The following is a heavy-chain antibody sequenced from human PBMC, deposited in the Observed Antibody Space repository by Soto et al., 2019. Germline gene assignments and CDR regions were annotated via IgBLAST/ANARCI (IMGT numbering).Heavy chain of an antibody. D-gene: IGHD3-10*01. V-gene: IGHV4-34*01. Sequence: SETLSLTCAVYGGSFSGYYWSWIRQPPGKGLEWIGEINHSGSTNYNPSLKSRVTISVDTSKNQFSLKLSSVTAADTAVYCCARVGKNYYYGSLTFDYWGQGTLVTVSS. CDR1: GGSFSGYY. CDR3: ARVGKNYYYGSLTFDY. J-gene: IGHJ4*02. CDR2: INHSGST.